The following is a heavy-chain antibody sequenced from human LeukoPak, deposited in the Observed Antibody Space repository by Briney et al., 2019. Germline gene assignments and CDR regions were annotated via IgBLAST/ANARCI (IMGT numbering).Heavy chain of an antibody. D-gene: IGHD3-22*01. CDR2: INPNSGGT. CDR1: GYTFTGYY. Sequence: ASVKVSCKASGYTFTGYYMHWVRQAPGQGLEWVGWINPNSGGTNYAQKFQGRVTMTRDTSITTAYMEVSRLRSDGTAVYHCARANYYDSSGGDVWGQGTTVTVSS. J-gene: IGHJ6*02. CDR3: ARANYYDSSGGDV. V-gene: IGHV1-2*02.